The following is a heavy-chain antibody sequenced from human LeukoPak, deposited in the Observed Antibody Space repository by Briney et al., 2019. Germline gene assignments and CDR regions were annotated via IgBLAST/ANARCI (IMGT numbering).Heavy chain of an antibody. CDR2: TNSDGSSI. CDR1: GFTFSSHW. Sequence: GGSLSLSCAASGFTFSSHWMHWVRPAPGMGLVWVSRTNSDGSSISYADSVKGRFTISRDNAKNMLYLQMNSLRAEDTAVYYCARGSTVLRYFDWSQVGMDVWGQGTTVTVSS. J-gene: IGHJ6*02. CDR3: ARGSTVLRYFDWSQVGMDV. V-gene: IGHV3-74*01. D-gene: IGHD3-9*01.